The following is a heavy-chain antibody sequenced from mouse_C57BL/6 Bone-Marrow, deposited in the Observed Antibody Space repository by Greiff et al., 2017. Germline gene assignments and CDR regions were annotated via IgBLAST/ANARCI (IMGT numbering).Heavy chain of an antibody. J-gene: IGHJ2*01. CDR3: ARSLVDY. CDR1: GFTFTDYY. V-gene: IGHV7-3*01. CDR2: IRNKANGYTT. Sequence: EVQLVESGGGLVQPGGSLSLSCAASGFTFTDYYMSWVRQPPGKALEWLGFIRNKANGYTTEYIASVKGRFTISRDNSQSILYLQMNALGAEDSATYYCARSLVDYWGQGTTLTVSS.